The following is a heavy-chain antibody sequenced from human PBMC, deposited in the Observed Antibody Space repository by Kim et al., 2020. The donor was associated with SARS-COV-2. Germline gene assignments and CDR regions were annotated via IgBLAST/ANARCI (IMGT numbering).Heavy chain of an antibody. Sequence: ASVKVSCKASGYTFTSYYMHWVRQAPGQGLEWMGIINPSGGSTSYAQKFQGRVTMTRDTSTSTVYMELSSLRSEDTAVYYCARADRATIFGVAEYNWFDPWGQGTLVTVSS. J-gene: IGHJ5*02. CDR1: GYTFTSYY. V-gene: IGHV1-46*01. CDR3: ARADRATIFGVAEYNWFDP. CDR2: INPSGGST. D-gene: IGHD3-3*01.